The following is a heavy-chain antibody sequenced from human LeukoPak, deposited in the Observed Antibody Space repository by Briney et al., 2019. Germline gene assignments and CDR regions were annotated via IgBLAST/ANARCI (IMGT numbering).Heavy chain of an antibody. D-gene: IGHD3-22*01. V-gene: IGHV4-59*01. Sequence: SETLSLTCTVSGGSLSSYFWSWIRQPRGKGLEWMGHIYYSGSTKYNHSLKSRVTISVDTSKNQFSLKLSSVTAEDTAVYYCARGYYYDSSGYYLDAFDIWGQGTMVTVSS. CDR3: ARGYYYDSSGYYLDAFDI. J-gene: IGHJ3*02. CDR2: IYYSGST. CDR1: GGSLSSYF.